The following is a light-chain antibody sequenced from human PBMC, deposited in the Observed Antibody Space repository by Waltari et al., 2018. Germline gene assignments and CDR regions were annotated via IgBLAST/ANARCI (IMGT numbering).Light chain of an antibody. J-gene: IGKJ4*01. Sequence: DIQLTQSPSFLSASVGDRVTITCRASQGISSYLTWFQQKPGKAPKLLIYAASTLQSGVPARSSGSGSGTEVTLTISSLQPEDFATYYCHQVNTYPLTFGGGTKVEIK. CDR3: HQVNTYPLT. CDR2: AAS. V-gene: IGKV1-9*01. CDR1: QGISSY.